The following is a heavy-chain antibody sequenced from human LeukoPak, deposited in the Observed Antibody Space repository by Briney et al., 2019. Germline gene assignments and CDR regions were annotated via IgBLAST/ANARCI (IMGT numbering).Heavy chain of an antibody. CDR1: GFTFSSYW. CDR2: INHNGNVN. Sequence: QPGGSLRLSCAASGFTFSSYWMNWARQAPGKGLEWVASINHNGNVNYYVDSVKGRFTISRDNAKNSLYLQMNNLRVEDTAVYYCAREDSSGWYTAYWGQGTLVTVSS. CDR3: AREDSSGWYTAY. J-gene: IGHJ4*02. V-gene: IGHV3-7*01. D-gene: IGHD6-19*01.